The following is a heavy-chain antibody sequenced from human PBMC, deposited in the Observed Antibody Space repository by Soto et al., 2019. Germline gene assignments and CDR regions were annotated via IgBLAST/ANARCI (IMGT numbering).Heavy chain of an antibody. CDR1: GGSISSSHW. D-gene: IGHD3-16*02. J-gene: IGHJ3*01. V-gene: IGHV4-4*02. CDR3: ARVVLSIARGAFDA. CDR2: ISHSGTS. Sequence: QVQLQESGPGLVKPSGTLSLTCAVYGGSISSSHWWTWVRQSPGKGLDYIGEISHSGTSNSNPSRKRRVTLSVDRSTNRFSLTLTAVTGVGTAVYYCARVVLSIARGAFDAWGQGTPVIVSS.